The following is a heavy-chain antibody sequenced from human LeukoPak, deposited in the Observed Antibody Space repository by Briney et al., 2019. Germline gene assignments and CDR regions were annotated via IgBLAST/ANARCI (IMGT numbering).Heavy chain of an antibody. CDR3: ARDRQYYGSGSGIEAFDI. CDR1: GGTFSSYA. D-gene: IGHD3-10*01. Sequence: GASVKVSCKASGGTFSSYAISWVRQAPGQGLEWMGRIIPILGIANYAQKLQGRVTMTTDTSTSTAYMELRSLRSDDTAVYYCARDRQYYGSGSGIEAFDIWGQGTMVTVSS. CDR2: IIPILGIA. J-gene: IGHJ3*02. V-gene: IGHV1-69*04.